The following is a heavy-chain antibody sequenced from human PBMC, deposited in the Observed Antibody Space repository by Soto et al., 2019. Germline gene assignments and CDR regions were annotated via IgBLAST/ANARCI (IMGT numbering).Heavy chain of an antibody. Sequence: GGSLRLSCAASRLTVRNAYMAWVRQAPGRGLEWVSFIYDNVTTYYGDSVKARFTISRDTSTNTLSLQMDSLRAEDTAVYYRVRPLPSGRNYGLDVWGQGTTVTASS. D-gene: IGHD3-10*01. J-gene: IGHJ6*02. CDR1: RLTVRNAY. V-gene: IGHV3-53*01. CDR3: VRPLPSGRNYGLDV. CDR2: IYDNVTT.